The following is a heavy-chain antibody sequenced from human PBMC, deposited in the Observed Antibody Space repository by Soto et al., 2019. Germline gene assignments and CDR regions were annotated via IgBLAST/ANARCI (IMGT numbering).Heavy chain of an antibody. Sequence: ASVKVSCKSSGYRFETYAMNWVRQAPGQGLEWMGWTSSYNIDTFYADKFQDRVSMTTDTSTGTAYMELSSLRSEDTAVYYCARAAKSAARAWLFDYCGTGSLVIDSS. CDR3: ARAAKSAARAWLFDY. V-gene: IGHV1-18*01. D-gene: IGHD6-6*01. CDR2: TSSYNIDT. CDR1: GYRFETYA. J-gene: IGHJ4*02.